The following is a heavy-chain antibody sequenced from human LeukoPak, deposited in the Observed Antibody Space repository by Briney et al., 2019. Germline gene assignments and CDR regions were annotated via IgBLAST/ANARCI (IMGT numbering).Heavy chain of an antibody. D-gene: IGHD6-19*01. V-gene: IGHV3-74*01. Sequence: PGGSLRLSWAASTFTFSSYWMHWVRQPPGKGLVWVSRINGDGTRTDYADSVKGRFTISRDNTKNTLNLQMNSLRAEDTAVYYCARDLFFSDAGYSSGWRAEYFHHWGQGTLVIVSS. CDR3: ARDLFFSDAGYSSGWRAEYFHH. CDR2: INGDGTRT. J-gene: IGHJ1*01. CDR1: TFTFSSYW.